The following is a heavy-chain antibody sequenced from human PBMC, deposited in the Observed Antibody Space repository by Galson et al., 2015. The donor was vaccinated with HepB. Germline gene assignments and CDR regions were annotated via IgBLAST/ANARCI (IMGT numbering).Heavy chain of an antibody. CDR2: ISYDGSNK. D-gene: IGHD3-10*01. CDR3: AKDTTKYGSGDIDY. CDR1: GFTFSSYG. Sequence: SLRLSCAASGFTFSSYGMHWVRQAPGKGLEWVAVISYDGSNKYYADSVKGRFTISRDNSKNTLYLQMNSLRAEDTAVYYCAKDTTKYGSGDIDYWGQGTLVTVSS. J-gene: IGHJ4*02. V-gene: IGHV3-30*18.